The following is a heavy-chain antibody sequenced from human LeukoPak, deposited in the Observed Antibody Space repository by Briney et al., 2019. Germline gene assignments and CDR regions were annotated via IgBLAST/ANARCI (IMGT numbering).Heavy chain of an antibody. CDR1: GFTFSSYA. J-gene: IGHJ4*02. CDR3: AKTPSSGYSY. D-gene: IGHD3-22*01. Sequence: GGSLRLSCAASGFTFSSYAMSWVRQAPGKGLEWVSAISGRGGGTYYADSVKGRFTISRDNSKNTLSLQMNSLRAEDTAVYYCAKTPSSGYSYWGQGTLVTVSS. V-gene: IGHV3-23*01. CDR2: ISGRGGGT.